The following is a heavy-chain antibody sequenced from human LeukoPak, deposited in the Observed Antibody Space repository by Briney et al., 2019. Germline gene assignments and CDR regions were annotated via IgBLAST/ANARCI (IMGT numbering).Heavy chain of an antibody. CDR1: GGSISSYY. CDR2: IYYSCST. D-gene: IGHD3-9*01. Sequence: PSDTLSLTCTDSGGSISSYYWSWIRKPPGKGLKWIGSIYYSCSTNYNPSLKSRVTISVDTSKNQFSLKLSSVTAANTAVYFCVKQKTAYDILTGYQPDAFDIWGQGTMVTVSS. J-gene: IGHJ3*02. V-gene: IGHV4-59*01. CDR3: VKQKTAYDILTGYQPDAFDI.